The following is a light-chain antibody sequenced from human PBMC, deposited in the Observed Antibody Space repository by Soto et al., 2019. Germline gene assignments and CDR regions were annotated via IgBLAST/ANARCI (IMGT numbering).Light chain of an antibody. CDR1: SSDVGGYNY. Sequence: QSGLAHPASLSGSPAQAITISCTGTSSDVGGYNYVSWYQLHPGKAPKLILYEVTNRPSGVSDRFSGSKSGNTASLTISGLQAEDEADYYCSSYTSSTAYVFGTGPKVTVL. J-gene: IGLJ1*01. CDR3: SSYTSSTAYV. V-gene: IGLV2-14*01. CDR2: EVT.